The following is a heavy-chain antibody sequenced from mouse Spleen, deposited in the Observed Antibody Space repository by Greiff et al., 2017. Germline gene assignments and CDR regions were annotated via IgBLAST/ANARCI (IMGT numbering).Heavy chain of an antibody. J-gene: IGHJ2*01. CDR3: TRGNYYGSSYFDY. CDR2: IDPETGGT. V-gene: IGHV1-15*01. Sequence: VQLQQSGAELVRPGASVTLSCKASGYTFTDYEMHWVKQTPVHGLEWIGAIDPETGGTAYNQKFKGKAILTADKSSSTAYMELRSLTSEDSAVYYCTRGNYYGSSYFDYWGQGTTLTVSS. CDR1: GYTFTDYE. D-gene: IGHD1-1*01.